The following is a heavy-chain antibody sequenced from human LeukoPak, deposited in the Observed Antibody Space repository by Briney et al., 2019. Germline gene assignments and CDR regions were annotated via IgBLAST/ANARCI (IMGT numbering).Heavy chain of an antibody. Sequence: PGGPLSSPCEPPGFPSSTKRLTWVPQAPGKGLNWFSSFIRSSSYIYYADSVKGRFTISRDNAKNSLYLQMNSLRAEDTAVCYCARRLVREYYGSGTSSFDLWGRGTLVTVSS. V-gene: IGHV3-21*01. CDR2: FIRSSSYI. CDR1: GFPSSTKR. J-gene: IGHJ2*01. D-gene: IGHD3-10*01. CDR3: ARRLVREYYGSGTSSFDL.